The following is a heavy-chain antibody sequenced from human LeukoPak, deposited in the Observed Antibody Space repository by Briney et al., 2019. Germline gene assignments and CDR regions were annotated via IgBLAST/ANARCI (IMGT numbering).Heavy chain of an antibody. J-gene: IGHJ4*02. CDR1: GYTFTSYY. Sequence: ASVKVSCKASGYTFTSYYIHWVRQAPGQGLEWMGWINPNSGGTNTAQKFQGGVTMTRDTSLSTAYMELSRLGSDDTAVYYCARVNNYYDSSGYLYYLDNWGQGTLVTVSS. D-gene: IGHD3-22*01. CDR3: ARVNNYYDSSGYLYYLDN. CDR2: INPNSGGT. V-gene: IGHV1-2*02.